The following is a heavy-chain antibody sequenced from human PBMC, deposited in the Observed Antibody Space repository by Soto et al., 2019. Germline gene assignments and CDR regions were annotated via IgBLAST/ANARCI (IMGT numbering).Heavy chain of an antibody. CDR2: IYYSGST. V-gene: IGHV4-31*03. D-gene: IGHD3-3*01. Sequence: QVQLQESGPGLVKPSQTLSLTCTVSGGSISSGGYYWSWIRQHPGKGLEWIGYIYYSGSTYYNPSLKSRVTISVDRSKNQFSLKLSSVTAADTAVYYCARGVTISEDWFDPWGQGTLVTVSS. CDR3: ARGVTISEDWFDP. CDR1: GGSISSGGYY. J-gene: IGHJ5*02.